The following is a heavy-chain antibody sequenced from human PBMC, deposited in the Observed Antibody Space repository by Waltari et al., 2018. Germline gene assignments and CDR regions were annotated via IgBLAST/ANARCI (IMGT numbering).Heavy chain of an antibody. CDR1: GFTFDIYA. J-gene: IGHJ5*02. D-gene: IGHD1-1*01. V-gene: IGHV3-23*01. Sequence: EVQLLESGGGSAQPGASLRLSCAASGFTFDIYAMSWVRQAPGKGLEWVSSLSGSGGDTYYADSVKGRFTVSRDNSKNKVYLQMNNLRAEDTAVYYCTKDLTTAPGNVNWFHPWGQGTLVTVSS. CDR2: LSGSGGDT. CDR3: TKDLTTAPGNVNWFHP.